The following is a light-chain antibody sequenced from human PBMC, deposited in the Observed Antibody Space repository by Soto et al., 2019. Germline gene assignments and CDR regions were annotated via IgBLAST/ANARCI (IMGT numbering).Light chain of an antibody. CDR1: QGVGSY. V-gene: IGKV1-9*01. Sequence: DIQLTQSPSFLSASVGDRVTITCQASQGVGSYLAWYQQKPGKAPSLLIYAASTLQSGVPSRFSGSGSGADFTLTISSLQPEDFATYYCHQLNNYPLTFGGGTKVEIK. J-gene: IGKJ4*01. CDR3: HQLNNYPLT. CDR2: AAS.